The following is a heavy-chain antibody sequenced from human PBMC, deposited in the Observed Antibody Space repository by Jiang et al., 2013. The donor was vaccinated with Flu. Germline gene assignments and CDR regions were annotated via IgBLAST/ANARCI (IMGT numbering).Heavy chain of an antibody. CDR1: GGPISSSSYY. J-gene: IGHJ4*01. CDR3: ARREYSSSPFDY. CDR2: IYYTGTT. V-gene: IGHV4-39*01. Sequence: GPGLVKPSETLSLTCTVSGGPISSSSYYWDWIRQPPGRGLEWIGSIYYTGTTYNNPSLKSRVTISVDRSKNQFSLKLSSVTAVDTALYYCARREYSSSPFDY. D-gene: IGHD6-6*01.